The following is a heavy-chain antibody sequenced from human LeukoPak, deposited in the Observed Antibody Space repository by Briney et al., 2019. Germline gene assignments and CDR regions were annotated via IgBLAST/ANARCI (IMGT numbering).Heavy chain of an antibody. CDR3: ARGASVVPAARSYYYMDV. CDR1: GGSISSGSYY. J-gene: IGHJ6*03. Sequence: SQTLSLTCTVSGGSISSGSYYWSWIRQPPGKGLEWIGYIYYSGSTYYNPSLKSRVTISVDTSKNQFSLKLSSVTAADTAVYYCARGASVVPAARSYYYMDVWGKGTTVTVSS. V-gene: IGHV4-30-4*08. CDR2: IYYSGST. D-gene: IGHD2-2*01.